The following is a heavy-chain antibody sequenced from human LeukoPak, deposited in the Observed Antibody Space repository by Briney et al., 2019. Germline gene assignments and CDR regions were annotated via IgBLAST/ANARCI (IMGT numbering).Heavy chain of an antibody. J-gene: IGHJ4*02. CDR1: GGSISSYY. D-gene: IGHD3-22*01. CDR3: ARGKVSSGYYSLGY. CDR2: IYYSGST. Sequence: SETLSLTCTVSGGSISSYYWSWIRQPPGKGLEWIGYIYYSGSTNYNPSLKSRVTISVDTSKNQFSLKLSSVTAADTAVYYCARGKVSSGYYSLGYWGQGTLVTVSS. V-gene: IGHV4-59*01.